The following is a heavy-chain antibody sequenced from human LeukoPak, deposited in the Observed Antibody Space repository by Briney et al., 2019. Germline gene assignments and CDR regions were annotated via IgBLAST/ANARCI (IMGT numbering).Heavy chain of an antibody. Sequence: PGGSLRLSCAASGFTVSTTYMSWVRQAPGKGLEWVSVIYSGGSTYYADSVKGRFTISRDNSKNTLYLQMNSLRAEDTAVYYCAKDRYSSGWYDYFDYWGQGTLVTVSS. J-gene: IGHJ4*02. CDR2: IYSGGST. V-gene: IGHV3-66*01. CDR3: AKDRYSSGWYDYFDY. CDR1: GFTVSTTY. D-gene: IGHD6-19*01.